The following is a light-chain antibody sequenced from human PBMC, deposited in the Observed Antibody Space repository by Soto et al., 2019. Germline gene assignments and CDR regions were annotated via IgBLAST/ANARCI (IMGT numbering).Light chain of an antibody. CDR2: GAF. V-gene: IGKV3-20*01. CDR3: QKYGSSRQT. CDR1: PMFSSTY. J-gene: IGKJ1*01. Sequence: VLTQSPATLSLSPGEGATLSCRVMPMFSSTYLHWYRKKAGQAPRLIIYGAFSRATGIPDRFSGSGAGTDFTLTICRLEADVFAVCYCQKYGSSRQTFGQ.